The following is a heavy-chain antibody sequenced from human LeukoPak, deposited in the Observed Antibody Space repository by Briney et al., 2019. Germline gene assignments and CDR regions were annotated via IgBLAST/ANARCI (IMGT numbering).Heavy chain of an antibody. CDR3: ARRFYYCSSTSCYDRGDFDY. V-gene: IGHV5-51*01. D-gene: IGHD2-2*01. J-gene: IGHJ4*02. Sequence: GESLKISCKGSGYSFTNYWIGWVRQLPGKGLEWMGIIYPGDSDTRYSPSFQGQVTISADKSISTAYLQWSSLKASDTAMYYCARRFYYCSSTSCYDRGDFDYWGQGTLVTVSS. CDR1: GYSFTNYW. CDR2: IYPGDSDT.